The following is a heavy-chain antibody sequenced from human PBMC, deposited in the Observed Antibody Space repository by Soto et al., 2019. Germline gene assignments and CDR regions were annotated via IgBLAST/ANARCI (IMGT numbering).Heavy chain of an antibody. CDR3: ARATYYYDNSGSGYGLDV. CDR1: GFTFSTYA. CDR2: IVDDATNN. D-gene: IGHD3-22*01. J-gene: IGHJ6*02. V-gene: IGHV3-33*08. Sequence: GGSLRLSCAAYGFTFSTYAMNWVRQAPGKGLEWVAVIVDDATNNDYADSVKGRFTISRDNSKNTLYLQMNSLRAEDMAVYYCARATYYYDNSGSGYGLDVWGQGTTVTVSS.